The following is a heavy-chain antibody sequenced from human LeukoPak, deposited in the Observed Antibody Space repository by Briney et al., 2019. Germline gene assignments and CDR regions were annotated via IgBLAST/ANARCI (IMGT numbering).Heavy chain of an antibody. CDR3: AREITHSI. D-gene: IGHD2-21*01. J-gene: IGHJ3*02. Sequence: PGTSLRLSCAASGFTFSTYAMHWVRQAPGKGLEWVAVISYDASKKYYADSVRGRFTISKDNSKNTLYLQMTSLRAEDTAVYYCAREITHSIWGQGTMVTVSS. CDR2: ISYDASKK. CDR1: GFTFSTYA. V-gene: IGHV3-30*04.